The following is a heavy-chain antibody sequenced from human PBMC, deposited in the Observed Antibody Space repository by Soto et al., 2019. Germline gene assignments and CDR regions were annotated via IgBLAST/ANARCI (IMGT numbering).Heavy chain of an antibody. V-gene: IGHV1-3*01. Sequence: SSVKVSCQGSGYTFSSYAMHWVRQAPGQRLEWMGWINAGYGNTKSSQKFQDRVTISRDTSASTAYMELTSLRSEDTAVYYCARDTGDGRFDFRGQGTLVTVSA. J-gene: IGHJ4*02. D-gene: IGHD7-27*01. CDR2: INAGYGNT. CDR3: ARDTGDGRFDF. CDR1: GYTFSSYA.